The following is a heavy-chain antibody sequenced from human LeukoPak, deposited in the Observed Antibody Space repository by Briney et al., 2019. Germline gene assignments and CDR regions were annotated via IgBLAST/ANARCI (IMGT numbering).Heavy chain of an antibody. CDR3: VRDGDDFNFDY. J-gene: IGHJ4*02. CDR2: VIRDGSFT. Sequence: GGSLRLSCAASGFTFRNYGMHWGRQAPGKGRGWVSRVIRDGSFTNYADSVKGRLTISRDNATNTLYLQMNSLRAEDTAVYYCVRDGDDFNFDYWGQGSLVTVSS. CDR1: GFTFRNYG. D-gene: IGHD5-24*01. V-gene: IGHV3-74*01.